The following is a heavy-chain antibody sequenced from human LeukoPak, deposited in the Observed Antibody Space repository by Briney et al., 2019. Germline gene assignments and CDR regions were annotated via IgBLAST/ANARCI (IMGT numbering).Heavy chain of an antibody. J-gene: IGHJ4*02. D-gene: IGHD6-13*01. Sequence: PSETLSLTCTVSGGSISSYYWSWIRQPPGKGLEWVSAISGSGGSTYYADSVKGRFTISRDNSKNTLYLQMNSLRAEDTAVYYCAKAPPVFVAAAGISDYWGQGTLVTVSS. CDR3: AKAPPVFVAAAGISDY. V-gene: IGHV3-23*01. CDR2: ISGSGGST. CDR1: GGSISSYY.